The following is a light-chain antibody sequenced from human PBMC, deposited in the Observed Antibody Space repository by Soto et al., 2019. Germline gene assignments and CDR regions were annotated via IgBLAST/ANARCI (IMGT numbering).Light chain of an antibody. CDR3: TSYTGSTTLAV. CDR1: SSDIGEYNY. Sequence: QSVLTQPACVSGSPGQSITISCTGTSSDIGEYNYVSWYRGHPGKAPQLLIYDVNNRPSGVSHRFSGSKSGNTASLTISGLQSEDEADYFCTSYTGSTTLAVFGPGTKVTVL. V-gene: IGLV2-14*03. CDR2: DVN. J-gene: IGLJ1*01.